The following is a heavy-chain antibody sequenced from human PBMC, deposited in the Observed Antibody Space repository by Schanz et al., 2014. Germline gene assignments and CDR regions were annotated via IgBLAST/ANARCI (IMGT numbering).Heavy chain of an antibody. CDR3: ARGPSQGYSYGHNIGAYYYGMDV. D-gene: IGHD5-18*01. CDR1: GYTFISYG. J-gene: IGHJ6*02. CDR2: IIPVLAIA. V-gene: IGHV1-69*04. Sequence: QVQLVQSGAEVKKPGPSVKVSCKASGYTFISYGISWVRQAPGQGLEWMGRIIPVLAIADYAQKFQGRVTIPADKSTSTASMELSSLRSEDTAVYYCARGPSQGYSYGHNIGAYYYGMDVWGQGTTVTVSS.